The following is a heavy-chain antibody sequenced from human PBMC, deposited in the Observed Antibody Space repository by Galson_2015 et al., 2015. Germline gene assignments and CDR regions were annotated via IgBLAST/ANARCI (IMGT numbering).Heavy chain of an antibody. V-gene: IGHV3-30*03. J-gene: IGHJ4*02. CDR2: ISYDGSNK. Sequence: SLRPSCAASGFTFSSYGMHWVRQAPGKGLEWVAVISYDGSNKYYADSVKGRFTISRDNSKNTLYLQMNSLRAEDTAVYYCAREFIVVVITTYYFDYWGQGTLVTVSS. D-gene: IGHD3-22*01. CDR1: GFTFSSYG. CDR3: AREFIVVVITTYYFDY.